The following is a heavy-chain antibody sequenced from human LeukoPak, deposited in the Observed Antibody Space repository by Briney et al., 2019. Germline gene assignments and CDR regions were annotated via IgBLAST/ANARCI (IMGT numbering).Heavy chain of an antibody. CDR2: IQASGST. CDR3: ARDGGSGWYNY. CDR1: GSSISSYY. J-gene: IGHJ4*02. D-gene: IGHD6-19*01. V-gene: IGHV4-4*07. Sequence: PSETLSPTCTVSGSSISSYYWNWIRQPAGKGLEWIGRIQASGSTNYSPSLKSRVTMSVDTSKNQFSLKLSSVTAADTAVYYCARDGGSGWYNYWGQGTLVTVSS.